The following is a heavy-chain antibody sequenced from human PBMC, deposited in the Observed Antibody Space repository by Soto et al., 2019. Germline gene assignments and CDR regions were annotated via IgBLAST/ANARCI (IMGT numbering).Heavy chain of an antibody. CDR2: ISSSSSTI. Sequence: PGGSLRLSXAASGFTFSSYSMNWVRQAPGKGLEWVSYISSSSSTIYYADSVKGRFTISRDNAKNSLYLQMNSLRDEDTAVYYCAKSIAAAGTYGMDVWGQGTAVTVSS. V-gene: IGHV3-48*02. CDR3: AKSIAAAGTYGMDV. D-gene: IGHD6-13*01. J-gene: IGHJ6*02. CDR1: GFTFSSYS.